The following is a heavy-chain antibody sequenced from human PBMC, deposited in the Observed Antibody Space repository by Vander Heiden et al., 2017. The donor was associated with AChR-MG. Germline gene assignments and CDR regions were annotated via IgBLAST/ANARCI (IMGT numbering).Heavy chain of an antibody. V-gene: IGHV3-9*01. J-gene: IGHJ6*03. D-gene: IGHD1-1*01. Sequence: EVQLVESGGGLVQPGRSLRLSCAASGFTFDDYAMHWVRQAPGKGLEWVSGISWNSGSIGYADSVKGRFTISRDNAKNSLYLQMNSLRAEDTALYYCAKAGPNSYYYYYYMDVWGKGTTVTVSS. CDR3: AKAGPNSYYYYYYMDV. CDR2: ISWNSGSI. CDR1: GFTFDDYA.